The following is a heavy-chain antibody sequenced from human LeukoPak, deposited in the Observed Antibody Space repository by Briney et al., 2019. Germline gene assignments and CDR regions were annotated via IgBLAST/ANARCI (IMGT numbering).Heavy chain of an antibody. CDR3: ARAPRGYSYGYWLDAFDI. D-gene: IGHD5-18*01. CDR2: MNPNSGNT. V-gene: IGHV1-8*03. J-gene: IGHJ3*02. CDR1: GYTFTSYD. Sequence: GASVKVSCKASGYTFTSYDINWVRQATGQGLEWKGWMNPNSGNTGYAQKFQGRVTITRNTSISTAYTELSSLRSEDTAVYYCARAPRGYSYGYWLDAFDIWGQGTMVTVSS.